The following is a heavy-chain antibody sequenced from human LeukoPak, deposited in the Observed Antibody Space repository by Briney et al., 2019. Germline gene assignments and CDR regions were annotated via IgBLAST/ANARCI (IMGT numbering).Heavy chain of an antibody. J-gene: IGHJ4*02. Sequence: SVKVSCKASGGTFSSYAISWVRQAPGQGPEWMGGIIPIFGTANYAQKFQGRVTITADESTSTAYMELSSLRSEDTAVYYCAREDYGDQQSDHFDYWGQGTLVTVSS. V-gene: IGHV1-69*13. D-gene: IGHD4-17*01. CDR3: AREDYGDQQSDHFDY. CDR1: GGTFSSYA. CDR2: IIPIFGTA.